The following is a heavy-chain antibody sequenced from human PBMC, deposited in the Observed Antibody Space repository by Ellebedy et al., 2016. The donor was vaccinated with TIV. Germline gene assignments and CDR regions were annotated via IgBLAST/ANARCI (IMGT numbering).Heavy chain of an antibody. CDR2: IYYSGST. V-gene: IGHV4-30-4*02. Sequence: MPSETLSLTCTVSGGPISSGDYYWSWIRQPPGKGLEWIGYIYYSGSTYYHPSLKSRVTISVDTSKNQFSLNLSSVNAADTAVYYCARDPGYSSGWSPGNWFDPWGQGTLVTVSS. CDR1: GGPISSGDYY. D-gene: IGHD6-19*01. CDR3: ARDPGYSSGWSPGNWFDP. J-gene: IGHJ5*02.